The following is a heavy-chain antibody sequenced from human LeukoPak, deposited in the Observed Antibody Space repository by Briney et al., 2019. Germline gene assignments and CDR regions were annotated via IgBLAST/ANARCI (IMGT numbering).Heavy chain of an antibody. CDR2: ISSGSSYI. CDR3: ARSVAVADPAFDY. J-gene: IGHJ4*02. Sequence: GGSLRLSCAASGFTFSSYSMNWVRQAPGKGLEWVSSISSGSSYIYYADSVKGRFTISRDNAKNSLYLQMNSLRAEDTAVYYCARSVAVADPAFDYWGQGTLVTVSS. V-gene: IGHV3-21*01. D-gene: IGHD6-19*01. CDR1: GFTFSSYS.